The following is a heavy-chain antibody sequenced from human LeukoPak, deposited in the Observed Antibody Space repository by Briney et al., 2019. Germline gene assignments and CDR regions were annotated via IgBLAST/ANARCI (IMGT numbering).Heavy chain of an antibody. CDR2: IYHSGST. CDR1: GYSISSGYS. D-gene: IGHD3-10*01. J-gene: IGHJ4*02. Sequence: SETLSLTCAVSGYSISSGYSWGWIRQPPGKGLEWIGSIYHSGSTYYNPSLKSRVTISVGTSKNQFSLKLSPVTAADTAVYYCARAGYSGSGSGFGYWGQGTLVTVSS. CDR3: ARAGYSGSGSGFGY. V-gene: IGHV4-38-2*01.